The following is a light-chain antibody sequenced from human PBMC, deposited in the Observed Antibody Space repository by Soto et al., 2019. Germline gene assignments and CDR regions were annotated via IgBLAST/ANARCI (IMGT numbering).Light chain of an antibody. Sequence: DIQMTQAPSSMAGSVEDRVIITCGASQSISNHLAWYQQKPGKVPKRLIYAASTLQSGVPSRFSGSGSGTDFTLTISSLEPEDVATYYCQKYNSAPITFGQGTRLEIK. CDR2: AAS. CDR1: QSISNH. V-gene: IGKV1-27*01. J-gene: IGKJ5*01. CDR3: QKYNSAPIT.